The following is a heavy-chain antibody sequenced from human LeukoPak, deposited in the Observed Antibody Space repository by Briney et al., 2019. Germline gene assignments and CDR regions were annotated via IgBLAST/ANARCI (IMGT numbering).Heavy chain of an antibody. D-gene: IGHD4-17*01. CDR2: IYHDGST. Sequence: SETLSLTCTVSGYSISSDNYWGWIRQPPGKGLEWIGSIYHDGSTYYNPSLKSRVTISIDTSKNQFSLKLSSVTAADTAVYYCARGANNGDYMLSVLRFSAIFDPWGQGTLVTVSS. V-gene: IGHV4-38-2*02. CDR1: GYSISSDNY. CDR3: ARGANNGDYMLSVLRFSAIFDP. J-gene: IGHJ5*02.